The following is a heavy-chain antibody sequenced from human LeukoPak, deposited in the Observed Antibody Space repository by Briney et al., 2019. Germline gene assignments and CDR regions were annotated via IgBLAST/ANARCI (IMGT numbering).Heavy chain of an antibody. V-gene: IGHV3-21*04. Sequence: GGSLRLSCAASGFTFSSYSMNWVRQAPGKGLEWVSSISSSSSYIYYADSVKGRFTISRDNSKNTLYLQMNSLRAEDTAVYYCAKDSSSWYLDYWGQGTLVTVSS. CDR1: GFTFSSYS. CDR3: AKDSSSWYLDY. CDR2: ISSSSSYI. D-gene: IGHD6-13*01. J-gene: IGHJ4*02.